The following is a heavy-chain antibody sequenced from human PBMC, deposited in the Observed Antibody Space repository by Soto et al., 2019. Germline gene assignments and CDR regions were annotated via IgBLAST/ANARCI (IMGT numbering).Heavy chain of an antibody. D-gene: IGHD3-3*01. CDR2: IYYSGST. J-gene: IGHJ6*03. V-gene: IGHV4-31*03. Sequence: QVQLQESGPGLVKPSQTLSLTCTVSGGSISSGGYYWSWIRQHPGKGLEWIGYIYYSGSTYYNPSLKSRVTRSVDTSKNQFSLKLSSVTAADTAVYYCAGQPGFWSGYYRYYYYMDVWGKGTTVTVSS. CDR1: GGSISSGGYY. CDR3: AGQPGFWSGYYRYYYYMDV.